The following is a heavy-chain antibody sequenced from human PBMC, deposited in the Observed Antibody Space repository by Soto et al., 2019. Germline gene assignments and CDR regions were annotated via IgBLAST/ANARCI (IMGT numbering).Heavy chain of an antibody. CDR2: IWYDGSNK. V-gene: IGHV3-33*01. CDR1: GFTFSSYG. D-gene: IGHD6-19*01. Sequence: TGGSLRLSCAASGFTFSSYGMHWVRQAPGKGLEWVAVIWYDGSNKYYADSVKGRFTISRDNSKNTLYLQMNSLRAEDTAVYYCARSIAVAGTGKFGYWGQGTLVTVSS. J-gene: IGHJ4*02. CDR3: ARSIAVAGTGKFGY.